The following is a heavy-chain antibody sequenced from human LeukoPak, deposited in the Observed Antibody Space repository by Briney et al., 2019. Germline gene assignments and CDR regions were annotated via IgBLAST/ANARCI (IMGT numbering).Heavy chain of an antibody. D-gene: IGHD5-18*01. Sequence: PGGSLRLSCAASGFTFSSYSMNWVRQAPGKGLEWVSSISSSSSYIYYADSVKGRFTISRDNAKNSLYLQMNSLRAEDTAVYYCARSSGISYGLRFDYWGQGTLVTVSS. J-gene: IGHJ4*02. CDR1: GFTFSSYS. CDR2: ISSSSSYI. CDR3: ARSSGISYGLRFDY. V-gene: IGHV3-21*01.